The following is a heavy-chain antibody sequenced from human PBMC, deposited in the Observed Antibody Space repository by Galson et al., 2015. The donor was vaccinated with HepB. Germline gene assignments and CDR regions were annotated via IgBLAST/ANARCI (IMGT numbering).Heavy chain of an antibody. CDR1: GGSISSGGYS. D-gene: IGHD3-10*01. CDR2: IYHSGST. Sequence: TLSLTCAVSGGSISSGGYSWSWIRQPPGKGLEWIGYIYHSGSTYYNLSLKSRVTISVDRSKNQFSLKLSSVTAADTAVYYCARGFKGITISHDAFDIWGQGTMVTVSS. J-gene: IGHJ3*02. V-gene: IGHV4-30-2*01. CDR3: ARGFKGITISHDAFDI.